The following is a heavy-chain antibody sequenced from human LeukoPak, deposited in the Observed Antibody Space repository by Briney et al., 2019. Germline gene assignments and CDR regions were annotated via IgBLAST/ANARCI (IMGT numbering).Heavy chain of an antibody. CDR1: GGSFSGYY. V-gene: IGHV4-34*01. Sequence: KPSETLSLTCAVYGGSFSGYYWSWIRQPPGKGLEWIGEINHSGSTNYNPSLKSRVTISVDTSKNQFSLKLSSVTAADTAVYYCARDLMLVYGMDVWGQGPTVTVSS. CDR2: INHSGST. CDR3: ARDLMLVYGMDV. D-gene: IGHD2-8*01. J-gene: IGHJ6*02.